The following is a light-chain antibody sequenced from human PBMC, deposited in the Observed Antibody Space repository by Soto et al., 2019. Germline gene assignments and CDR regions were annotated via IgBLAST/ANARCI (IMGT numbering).Light chain of an antibody. J-gene: IGKJ1*01. CDR1: QSISTW. Sequence: DAQMTQSPSTLSASVGDTVTITCRASQSISTWLAWYQQKPGKAPKLLIYAASNLHTGVPSRFSGSGSGTEFTLTISSLQPDDFATYYCQQYNSYSWTFGQGTKVDIK. CDR2: AAS. V-gene: IGKV1-5*01. CDR3: QQYNSYSWT.